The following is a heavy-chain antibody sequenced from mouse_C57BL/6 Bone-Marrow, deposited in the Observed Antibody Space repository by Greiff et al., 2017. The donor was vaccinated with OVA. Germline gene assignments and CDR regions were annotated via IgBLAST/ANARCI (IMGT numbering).Heavy chain of an antibody. CDR2: IYPRSCNT. Sequence: VQLQQSGAELARPGASVKLSCKASGYTFTSYGISWVKQRTGQGLEWIGEIYPRSCNTYYNEKFKGKATLTADKSSSTAYMELRSLTSEDSAVYFCARGDYGFYAMDYWGQGTSVTVSS. D-gene: IGHD1-2*01. CDR1: GYTFTSYG. CDR3: ARGDYGFYAMDY. J-gene: IGHJ4*01. V-gene: IGHV1-81*01.